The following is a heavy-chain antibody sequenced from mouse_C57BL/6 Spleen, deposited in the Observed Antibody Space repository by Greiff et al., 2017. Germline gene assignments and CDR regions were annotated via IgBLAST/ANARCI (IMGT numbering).Heavy chain of an antibody. CDR3: ASHGSYYFDD. J-gene: IGHJ2*01. CDR2: ISYDGSN. D-gene: IGHD1-1*01. V-gene: IGHV3-6*01. Sequence: EVQLQESGPGLVKPSQSLSLTCSVTGYSITSGYYWNWIRQFPGNKLEWMGYISYDGSNNYNPSLKNRISITRDTSKNQFFLKLNSVTTEDTATYYCASHGSYYFDDWGQGTTLTVSS. CDR1: GYSITSGYY.